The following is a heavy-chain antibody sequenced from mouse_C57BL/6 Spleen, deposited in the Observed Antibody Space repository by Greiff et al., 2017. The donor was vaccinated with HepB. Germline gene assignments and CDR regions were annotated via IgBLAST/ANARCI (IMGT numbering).Heavy chain of an antibody. J-gene: IGHJ2*01. CDR2: INYDGSST. CDR1: GFTFSDYY. V-gene: IGHV5-16*01. Sequence: EVKLMESEGGLVQPGRSMKLSCTASGFTFSDYYMAWVRQVPEKGLEWVANINYDGSSTYYLDSLKSRFIISRDNAKIILYLQMSRLKSEDTATYYCARAPWGYYFDYWGQGTTLTVSS. CDR3: ARAPWGYYFDY. D-gene: IGHD4-1*01.